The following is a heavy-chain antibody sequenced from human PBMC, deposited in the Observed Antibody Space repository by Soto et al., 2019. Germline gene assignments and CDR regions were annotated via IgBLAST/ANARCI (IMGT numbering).Heavy chain of an antibody. CDR2: IYGSGTT. Sequence: QVQLQESGPGLVKPSGTLSLTCAVSGGSIGSSNWWSWVRQPPGKGLEWIGEIYGSGTTNYNPSLKSRVTISLDKSKNQFSLKLSSVTAADTAVYYCARLKTYDILNKSDYWGQGSLVTVSS. D-gene: IGHD3-9*01. V-gene: IGHV4-4*02. CDR3: ARLKTYDILNKSDY. J-gene: IGHJ4*02. CDR1: GGSIGSSNW.